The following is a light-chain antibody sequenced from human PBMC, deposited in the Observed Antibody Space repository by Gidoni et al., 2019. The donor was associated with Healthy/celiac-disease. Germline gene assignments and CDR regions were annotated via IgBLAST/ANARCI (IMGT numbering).Light chain of an antibody. CDR3: QQSNTYPWT. CDR2: KAS. CDR1: QSVSAW. J-gene: IGKJ1*01. Sequence: DIQMTQSPSTLSASVGASVTITCRASQSVSAWLAWYQQKPGKAPKLLIHKASSLERGVPSRFSGSGSGTDFTLTISSLQPDDFATYYCQQSNTYPWTFGQGTKVEIK. V-gene: IGKV1-5*03.